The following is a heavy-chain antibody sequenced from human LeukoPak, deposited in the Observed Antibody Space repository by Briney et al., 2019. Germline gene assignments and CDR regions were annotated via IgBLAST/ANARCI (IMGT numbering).Heavy chain of an antibody. CDR3: AKDKWLGEYSFDY. CDR2: ISGSGGST. Sequence: GGSLRLSCAASGFTFSSYAMSWVRQAPVKGLEWVSAISGSGGSTYYADSVKGRFTISRDNSKNTLYLQMNRLRAEDTAVYYCAKDKWLGEYSFDYWGQGTLVTVSS. D-gene: IGHD3-22*01. CDR1: GFTFSSYA. V-gene: IGHV3-23*01. J-gene: IGHJ4*02.